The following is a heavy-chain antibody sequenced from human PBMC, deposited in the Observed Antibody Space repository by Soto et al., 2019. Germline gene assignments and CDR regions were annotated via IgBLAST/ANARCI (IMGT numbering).Heavy chain of an antibody. J-gene: IGHJ6*02. CDR1: GGTFSSYA. D-gene: IGHD3-22*01. CDR2: TIPIFGTR. Sequence: QVQLVQSGAEVKKPGSSVKVSCQASGGTFSSYAISWVRQAPGQGLEWMGGTIPIFGTRNYAQKFQGRGTSTADESTSTAYMELSSLRSEDTAVYYCASLRYDFDTSGDQTEYYYYGVEVWGQGTTVTVSS. CDR3: ASLRYDFDTSGDQTEYYYYGVEV. V-gene: IGHV1-69*01.